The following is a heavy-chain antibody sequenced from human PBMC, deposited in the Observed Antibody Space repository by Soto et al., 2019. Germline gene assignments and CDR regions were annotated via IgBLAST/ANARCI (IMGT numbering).Heavy chain of an antibody. J-gene: IGHJ6*02. Sequence: VGSLRLSCVASGFTFSDYTMNWVRQAPGKGPEWISNIRTIRESGMSYADSVKGRFTISRDNSKNTLYLQMNSLRAEDTAVYYCARDENMAIVVVVAAYYYGMDVWGQGTTVTVSS. CDR1: GFTFSDYT. CDR2: IRTIRESGM. V-gene: IGHV3-48*01. CDR3: ARDENMAIVVVVAAYYYGMDV. D-gene: IGHD2-15*01.